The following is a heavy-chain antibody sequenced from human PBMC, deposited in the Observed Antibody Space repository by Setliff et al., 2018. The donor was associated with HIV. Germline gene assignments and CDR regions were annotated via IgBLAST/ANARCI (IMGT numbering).Heavy chain of an antibody. CDR1: GYSFINYA. J-gene: IGHJ5*02. D-gene: IGHD4-17*01. Sequence: ASVKVSCKASGYSFINYAMNWVRQAPGQGLQWMGWINTQTGSPTYAQAFTGRFVFSVDSTVTTAYLQISGLKADDTAVYYCARALYGEYGGDLNWLDPWGQGTLVTVSS. V-gene: IGHV7-4-1*02. CDR2: INTQTGSP. CDR3: ARALYGEYGGDLNWLDP.